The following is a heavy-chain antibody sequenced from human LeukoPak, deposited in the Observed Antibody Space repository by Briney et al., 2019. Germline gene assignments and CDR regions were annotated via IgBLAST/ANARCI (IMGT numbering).Heavy chain of an antibody. CDR2: MNPNRGNT. J-gene: IGHJ6*02. CDR1: GYTFTSYD. D-gene: IGHD3-10*01. Sequence: GASVKVSCKASGYTFTSYDINWVRQATGRGVEWMGWMNPNRGNTGYAQKFQGRVTMARNTSLSTAYMELSSLRSEDTAVYYCARGNDYGSGSYYYYYYGMDVWGQGTTVTVSS. V-gene: IGHV1-8*01. CDR3: ARGNDYGSGSYYYYYYGMDV.